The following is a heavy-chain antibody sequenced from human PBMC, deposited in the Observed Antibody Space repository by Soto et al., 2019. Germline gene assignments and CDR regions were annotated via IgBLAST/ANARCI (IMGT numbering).Heavy chain of an antibody. CDR3: ARGSLLGPSPPLTPWDYYYGMDV. CDR1: GFTFSSYS. CDR2: ISSSSSYI. D-gene: IGHD1-26*01. Sequence: LRLSCAASGFTFSSYSMNWVRQAPGKGLEWVSSISSSSSYIYYADSVKGRFTISRDNAKNSLYLQMNSLRAEDTAVYYCARGSLLGPSPPLTPWDYYYGMDVWGQGTTVTVSS. V-gene: IGHV3-21*01. J-gene: IGHJ6*02.